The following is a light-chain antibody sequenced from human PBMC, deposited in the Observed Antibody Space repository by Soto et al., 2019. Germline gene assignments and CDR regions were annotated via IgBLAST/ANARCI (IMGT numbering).Light chain of an antibody. CDR3: QQYYSYPRN. J-gene: IGKJ4*01. V-gene: IGKV1-8*01. Sequence: IQMTQSPSSLSASTGDRVTITCRASQDITNSLAWYQQKPGKAPKLLIYAASTLQGGVPSRFSGSGSGTDFTLIISSLQSEDFATYYCQQYYSYPRNFGGGTKVDI. CDR1: QDITNS. CDR2: AAS.